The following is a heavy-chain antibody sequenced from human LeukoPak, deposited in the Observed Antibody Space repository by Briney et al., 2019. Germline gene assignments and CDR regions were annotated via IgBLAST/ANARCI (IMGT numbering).Heavy chain of an antibody. V-gene: IGHV4-4*07. Sequence: SETLSLTCTVSGGSISSYYWSWIRQSPGKGLERIGRIYTSGSTNYNPSLKSRVTISVDTSKNQFSLKLSSVTAADTAMYYCARSSSSGWGFRFDPWGQGTLVTVSS. CDR2: IYTSGST. CDR3: ARSSSSGWGFRFDP. CDR1: GGSISSYY. D-gene: IGHD6-19*01. J-gene: IGHJ5*02.